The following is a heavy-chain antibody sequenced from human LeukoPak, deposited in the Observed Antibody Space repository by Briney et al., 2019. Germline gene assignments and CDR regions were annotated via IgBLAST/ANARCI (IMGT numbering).Heavy chain of an antibody. CDR1: GGSISSYY. Sequence: SETLSLTCTVSGGSISSYYWSWIRQPPGKGLEWIGYIYYSGSTNYNPSLKSRFTISVDTSKNQSSLKLSSVTAADTAVYYCARDQGPYGAIRWTIDYWGQGTLVTVSS. CDR2: IYYSGST. J-gene: IGHJ4*02. D-gene: IGHD4-17*01. CDR3: ARDQGPYGAIRWTIDY. V-gene: IGHV4-59*01.